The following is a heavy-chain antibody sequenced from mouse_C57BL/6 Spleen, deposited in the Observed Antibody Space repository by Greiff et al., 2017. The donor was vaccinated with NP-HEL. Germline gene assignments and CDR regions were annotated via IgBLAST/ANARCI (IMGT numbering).Heavy chain of an antibody. V-gene: IGHV3-6*01. D-gene: IGHD2-4*01. Sequence: DVKLQESGPGLVKPSQSLSLTCSVTGYSITSGYYWNWIRQFPGNKLEWMGYISYDGSNNYNPSLKNRISITRDTSKNQFFLKLNSVTTEDTATYYCARKGGYYDYDDYYAMDYWGQGTSVTVSS. J-gene: IGHJ4*01. CDR3: ARKGGYYDYDDYYAMDY. CDR1: GYSITSGYY. CDR2: ISYDGSN.